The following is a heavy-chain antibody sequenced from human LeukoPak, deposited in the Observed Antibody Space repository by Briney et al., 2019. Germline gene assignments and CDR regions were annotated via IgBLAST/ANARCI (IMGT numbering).Heavy chain of an antibody. CDR1: GYTFTSYG. Sequence: GASVKVSCKASGYTFTSYGISWVRQAPGQGLEWMGWISAYNGNTNYAQKLQGRVTMTTDTSTSTAYMELRSLRSDDTAVYYCARDSGYCSGDSCNYHYGMDVWGQGTTVTVSS. D-gene: IGHD2-15*01. V-gene: IGHV1-18*01. CDR3: ARDSGYCSGDSCNYHYGMDV. J-gene: IGHJ6*02. CDR2: ISAYNGNT.